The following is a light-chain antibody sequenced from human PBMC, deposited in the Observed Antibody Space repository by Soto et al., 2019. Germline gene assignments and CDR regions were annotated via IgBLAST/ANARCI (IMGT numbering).Light chain of an antibody. Sequence: DIQMTQSPSSLSASVGDRVTITCRASQGISTFLNWYQHKPGKAPKLLIYAASSLQSGVPSRFSGIGSETDFTLTISSLQAEDVAVYYCQQYFTTPRLGFGGGTKVEIK. J-gene: IGKJ4*01. CDR3: QQYFTTPRLG. CDR1: QGISTF. V-gene: IGKV1-39*01. CDR2: AAS.